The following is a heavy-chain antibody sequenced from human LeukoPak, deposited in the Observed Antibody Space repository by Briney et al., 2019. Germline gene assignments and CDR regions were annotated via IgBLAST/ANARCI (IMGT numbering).Heavy chain of an antibody. Sequence: GGSLRLSCAASGFTFSSYGMHWVRQAPGKGLEWVAVIWYDGSNKYYADSVKGRFTISRDNSKNTLYLQMNSLRAEDTAVYYCAKAGWNDYYYYYMDVWGKGTTVTVSS. V-gene: IGHV3-33*06. J-gene: IGHJ6*03. CDR3: AKAGWNDYYYYYMDV. CDR2: IWYDGSNK. D-gene: IGHD1-1*01. CDR1: GFTFSSYG.